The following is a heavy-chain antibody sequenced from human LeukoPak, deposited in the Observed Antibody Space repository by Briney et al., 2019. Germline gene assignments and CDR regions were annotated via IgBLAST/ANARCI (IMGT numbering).Heavy chain of an antibody. Sequence: PGGSLRLSCAASGFTFKDYAMHWVRQAPGKGLEWVSLISGDGGTTFYADSVKGRFTISRDNVKNSLYLQMNSLRTEDTAFYYCAKDIGERGYKDYWGQGTLVTVSS. CDR2: ISGDGGTT. D-gene: IGHD5-18*01. CDR3: AKDIGERGYKDY. V-gene: IGHV3-43*02. J-gene: IGHJ4*02. CDR1: GFTFKDYA.